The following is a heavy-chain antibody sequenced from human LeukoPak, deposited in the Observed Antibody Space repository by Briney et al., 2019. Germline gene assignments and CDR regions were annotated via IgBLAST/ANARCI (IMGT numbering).Heavy chain of an antibody. V-gene: IGHV3-30-3*01. CDR1: GFTFSSYA. CDR2: ISYDGSNK. J-gene: IGHJ4*02. D-gene: IGHD2-15*01. CDR3: ARDMDPLATLTSPSFDY. Sequence: GGSLRLSCAASGFTFSSYAMHWVRQAPGKGLEWVAVISYDGSNKYYADSVKGRFTISRDNSKNTLYLQMNSLRAEDTAVYYCARDMDPLATLTSPSFDYWGQGTLVTVSP.